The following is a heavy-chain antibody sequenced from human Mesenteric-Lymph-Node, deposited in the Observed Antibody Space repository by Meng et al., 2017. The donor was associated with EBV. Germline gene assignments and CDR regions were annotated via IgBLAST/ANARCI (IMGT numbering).Heavy chain of an antibody. Sequence: VQRVQSGPGVKKPGASVKVSCKASGTSFTGYHMHWVRQAPGQGLEWMGRIHPDSGGTNYAQKFQGRVTMPRDTSISTAYMELSGLRSDDTAVYYCARLTTVTPNWFDPWGQGTLVTVSS. J-gene: IGHJ5*02. V-gene: IGHV1-2*06. CDR1: GTSFTGYH. D-gene: IGHD4-17*01. CDR2: IHPDSGGT. CDR3: ARLTTVTPNWFDP.